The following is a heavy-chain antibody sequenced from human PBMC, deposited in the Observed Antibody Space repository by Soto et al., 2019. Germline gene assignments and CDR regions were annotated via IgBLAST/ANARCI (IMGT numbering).Heavy chain of an antibody. J-gene: IGHJ5*02. CDR3: ARVNKPGWFDP. CDR1: GGSIISSSYY. V-gene: IGHV4-39*01. CDR2: ISYSGST. Sequence: SETLSLTCTVSGGSIISSSYYWAWIRQPPGKGLEWIGTISYSGSTYYNPSLKSRITISIDTSKSQFSLKLSSVTAADTAMYYCARVNKPGWFDPSGQGTLVSVSS.